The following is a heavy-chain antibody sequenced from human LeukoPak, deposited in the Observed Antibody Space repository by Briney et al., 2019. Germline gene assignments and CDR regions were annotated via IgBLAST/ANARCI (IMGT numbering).Heavy chain of an antibody. D-gene: IGHD2-2*02. Sequence: PGGSLRLSCAASGITVSSNYMNWVRRAPGKGLEWVSVIYSGGSTYYADSVKGRFTISRDNSKNTVYLQMNSLRAEDTAVYYCARDLAHTQSFDIWGRGTMVTVSS. CDR1: GITVSSNY. V-gene: IGHV3-53*01. CDR2: IYSGGST. J-gene: IGHJ3*02. CDR3: ARDLAHTQSFDI.